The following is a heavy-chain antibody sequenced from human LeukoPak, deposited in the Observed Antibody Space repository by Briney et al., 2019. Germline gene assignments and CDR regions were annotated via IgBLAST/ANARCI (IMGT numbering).Heavy chain of an antibody. CDR2: ISSSSRYI. D-gene: IGHD3-9*01. Sequence: GGSLGLSCAASGFTFSSYSMNWVRQAPGRGLEWVSFISSSSRYIYYADSVKGRFTISRDNAWNSLYLQMNSLRAEDTAVYYCARKENILTGYYDHWGQGTLVTVSS. V-gene: IGHV3-21*01. J-gene: IGHJ5*02. CDR3: ARKENILTGYYDH. CDR1: GFTFSSYS.